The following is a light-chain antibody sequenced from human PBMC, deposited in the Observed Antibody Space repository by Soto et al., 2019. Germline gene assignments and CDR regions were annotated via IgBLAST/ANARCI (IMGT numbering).Light chain of an antibody. CDR2: RAS. CDR1: QSISNW. CDR3: QQYNSYSPRLT. Sequence: DIQMTQSPSTLSASVGDRVTITCRASQSISNWLAWYQQKPGKAPKLLIYRASSLESGVPSRFSGSGSGTEFTLTISSLQPDDFATDDCQQYNSYSPRLTFGGGTKVETK. V-gene: IGKV1-5*03. J-gene: IGKJ4*01.